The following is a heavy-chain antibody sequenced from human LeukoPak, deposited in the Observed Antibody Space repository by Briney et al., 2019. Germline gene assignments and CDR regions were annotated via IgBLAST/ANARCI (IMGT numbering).Heavy chain of an antibody. CDR1: GFTFSSYE. J-gene: IGHJ6*03. V-gene: IGHV3-48*03. Sequence: GGSLRLSCAASGFTFSSYEMGWVRQAPGKGLEWVSYISSSGSTIYYADSVKGRFTISRDNAKNSLYLQMNSLRAEDTAVYYCARYMDYYGSGSYYMGNFGSYYYYMGVWGKGTTVTVSS. CDR2: ISSSGSTI. CDR3: ARYMDYYGSGSYYMGNFGSYYYYMGV. D-gene: IGHD3-10*01.